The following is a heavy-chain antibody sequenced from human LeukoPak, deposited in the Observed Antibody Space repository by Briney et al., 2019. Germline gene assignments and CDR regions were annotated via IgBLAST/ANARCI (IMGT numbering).Heavy chain of an antibody. Sequence: ASVKVSCKASGYTFTSYYMHWVRQAPGQGLEWIGIINPSGGSTSYAQKFQGRVTMTRDMSTSTVYMELSSLRSEDTAVYYCARDLGTRFWFDPWGQGTLVTVSS. J-gene: IGHJ5*02. V-gene: IGHV1-46*01. CDR2: INPSGGST. D-gene: IGHD1-1*01. CDR1: GYTFTSYY. CDR3: ARDLGTRFWFDP.